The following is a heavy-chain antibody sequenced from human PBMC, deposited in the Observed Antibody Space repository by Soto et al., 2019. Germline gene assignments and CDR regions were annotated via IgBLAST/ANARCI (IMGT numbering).Heavy chain of an antibody. Sequence: AAVKVSCKASGDTFTGRYIHWVRQAPGQGLEWMGWINPASGGATYAQKFQGRVSLTRDTSNSIAYMELSSLRSDDTAVYFCAPDLGGSSSYLGYWGQGTPVTVSS. CDR1: GDTFTGRY. D-gene: IGHD6-6*01. CDR3: APDLGGSSSYLGY. J-gene: IGHJ4*02. V-gene: IGHV1-2*02. CDR2: INPASGGA.